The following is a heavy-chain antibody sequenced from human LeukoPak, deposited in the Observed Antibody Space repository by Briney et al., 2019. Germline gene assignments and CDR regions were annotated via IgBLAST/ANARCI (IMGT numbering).Heavy chain of an antibody. J-gene: IGHJ4*02. CDR1: GGSISSSSYY. CDR3: ARRRYGGSYYDY. CDR2: IYYSGST. D-gene: IGHD5-18*01. V-gene: IGHV4-39*01. Sequence: PSDTLSLTCSVSGGSISSSSYYWGWIRQPPGKGLEWIGSIYYSGSTYYNPSLKSRVTISVDTSKNQFSLKLSSVTAADTAVYYCARRRYGGSYYDYWGQGTLATVSS.